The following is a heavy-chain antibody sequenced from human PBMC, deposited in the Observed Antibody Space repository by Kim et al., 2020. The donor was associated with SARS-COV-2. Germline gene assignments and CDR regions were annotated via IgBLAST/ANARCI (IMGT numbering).Heavy chain of an antibody. V-gene: IGHV3-15*01. CDR1: GFTFSNAW. CDR2: VKSKTDGGTT. J-gene: IGHJ4*02. Sequence: GGSLRLSCAASGFTFSNAWMSWVRQAPGKGLEWVGRVKSKTDGGTTDYAAPVKGRFTISRDDSKNTLYLQMNSLKTEDTAVYYCTAEYYDILTGYRLLYYRGRGTLVTVSS. CDR3: TAEYYDILTGYRLLYY. D-gene: IGHD3-9*01.